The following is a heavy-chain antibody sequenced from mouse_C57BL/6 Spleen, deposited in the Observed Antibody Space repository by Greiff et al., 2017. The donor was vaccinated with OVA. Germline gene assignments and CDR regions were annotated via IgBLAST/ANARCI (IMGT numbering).Heavy chain of an antibody. CDR2: INPSNGGT. J-gene: IGHJ3*01. CDR3: ARVGYYGSSPWFAY. D-gene: IGHD1-1*01. V-gene: IGHV1-53*01. CDR1: GYTFTSYW. Sequence: QVQLQQPGTELVKPGASVKLSCKASGYTFTSYWMHWVKQSPGQGLECIGNINPSNGGTNYNEKFKSKATLTVDKSSSTAYMQLSSLTSEDSAVYYCARVGYYGSSPWFAYWGQGTLVTVSA.